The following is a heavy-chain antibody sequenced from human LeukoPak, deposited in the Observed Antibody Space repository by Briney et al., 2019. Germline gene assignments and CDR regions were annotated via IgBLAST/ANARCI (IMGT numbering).Heavy chain of an antibody. CDR1: GFNFRASW. V-gene: IGHV3-7*01. D-gene: IGHD2-2*01. CDR2: MNQDGSAK. CDR3: ARDPDHGAMDF. Sequence: GGSLRLSCAASGFNFRASWMTWVRQAPGKGLEWVADMNQDGSAKFYVDSVKGRFNVYRDNIENSVYLQMNRLRADDTAIYYCARDPDHGAMDFWGQGTLVTVSS. J-gene: IGHJ4*02.